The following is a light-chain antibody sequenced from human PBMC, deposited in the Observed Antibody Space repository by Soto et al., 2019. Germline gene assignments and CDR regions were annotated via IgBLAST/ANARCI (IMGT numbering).Light chain of an antibody. J-gene: IGLJ1*01. CDR2: DVN. Sequence: QSALTQSASVSGSPGQSITISCTGTISDIGAYNYVSWYQQHPGKAPKLLIFDVNARPSGVSNRFSGSKSGNTASLTISGLQTEDEADSYCSSYTRRSTYVFGSGTKLTVL. V-gene: IGLV2-14*01. CDR3: SSYTRRSTYV. CDR1: ISDIGAYNY.